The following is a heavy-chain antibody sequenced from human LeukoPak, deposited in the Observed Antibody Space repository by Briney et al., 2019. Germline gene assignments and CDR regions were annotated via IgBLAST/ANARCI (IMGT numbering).Heavy chain of an antibody. CDR2: IDHRGGT. Sequence: SETLSLTCAVYGGSFSGYYWSWIRQPPGKGLEWIGEIDHRGGTTYNPSLKSRVTMSIDTSKNQFFLKLSSVTAADTAVYYCARGFSHWGQGTLVTVSS. CDR1: GGSFSGYY. J-gene: IGHJ4*02. V-gene: IGHV4-34*01. CDR3: ARGFSH.